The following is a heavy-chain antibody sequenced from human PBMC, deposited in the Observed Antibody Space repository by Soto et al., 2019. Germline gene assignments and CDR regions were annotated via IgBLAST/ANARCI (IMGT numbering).Heavy chain of an antibody. V-gene: IGHV3-33*01. Sequence: GSLRLSCAASGFTVSSYGMNWVRQAPGKGLEWVAFIWYDGTNKYYEDSVKGRFTISRDNSKSTLYLQMNSLRAEDTAVYYCARGDIILVPSAKSPVLDAFDIWGLGTMVTVSS. CDR3: ARGDIILVPSAKSPVLDAFDI. CDR2: IWYDGTNK. CDR1: GFTVSSYG. D-gene: IGHD2-2*01. J-gene: IGHJ3*02.